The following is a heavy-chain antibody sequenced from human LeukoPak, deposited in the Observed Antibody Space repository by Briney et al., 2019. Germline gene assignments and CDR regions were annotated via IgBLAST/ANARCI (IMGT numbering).Heavy chain of an antibody. V-gene: IGHV3-21*01. J-gene: IGHJ5*02. CDR3: ARDFLRFGELLGEDWFDP. CDR1: GFTFSSYS. CDR2: ISSGSSYI. D-gene: IGHD3-10*01. Sequence: GGSLRLSCAASGFTFSSYSMNWVRQAPGKGLEWVSFISSGSSYIYDADSVKGRFTISRDNAKNSLYLQMNSLRAEDTAVYYCARDFLRFGELLGEDWFDPWGQGTLVTVSS.